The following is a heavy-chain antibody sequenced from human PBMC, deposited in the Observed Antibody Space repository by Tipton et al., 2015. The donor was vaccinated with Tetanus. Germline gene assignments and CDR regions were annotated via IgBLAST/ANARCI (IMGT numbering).Heavy chain of an antibody. CDR3: ARVVPAAMGNWFDP. J-gene: IGHJ5*02. V-gene: IGHV4-30-2*01. CDR2: TYRSGST. Sequence: TLSLTCAVSGVSISSGGYSWTWIRQPPGKGLDWIGYTYRSGSTYYNPSLKSRVTISVDRSKNQFSLKLSSVTAADTAMYYCARVVPAAMGNWFDPWGQGTLVTVSS. CDR1: GVSISSGGYS. D-gene: IGHD2-2*01.